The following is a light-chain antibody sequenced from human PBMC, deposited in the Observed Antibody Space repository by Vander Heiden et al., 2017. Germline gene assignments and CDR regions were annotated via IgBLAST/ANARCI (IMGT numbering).Light chain of an antibody. CDR1: SSDVGGYNY. Sequence: QSALTQPPSASGSPGQSVTISCTGTSSDVGGYNYGSWYQQHPGKAPKIMIYEVSKRPSGVPDRFSGSKSGNTASLTVSGLQAEDEADYYCSSHAGSNHLVFGGGTKLTVL. CDR2: EVS. CDR3: SSHAGSNHLV. V-gene: IGLV2-8*01. J-gene: IGLJ2*01.